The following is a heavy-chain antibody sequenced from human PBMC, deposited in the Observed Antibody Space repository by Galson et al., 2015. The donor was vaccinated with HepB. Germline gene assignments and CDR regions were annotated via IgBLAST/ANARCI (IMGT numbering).Heavy chain of an antibody. J-gene: IGHJ4*02. CDR3: ARGRRGYAPSGSYDY. CDR2: INHSGST. D-gene: IGHD1-26*01. V-gene: IGHV4-34*01. CDR1: GGSFSGYY. Sequence: SETLSLTCAVYGGSFSGYYWSWIRQPPGKGLEWIGEINHSGSTNYNPSLKSRVTISVDTSKNQFSLKLSSVTAADTAAYYCARGRRGYAPSGSYDYWGQGTLVTVSS.